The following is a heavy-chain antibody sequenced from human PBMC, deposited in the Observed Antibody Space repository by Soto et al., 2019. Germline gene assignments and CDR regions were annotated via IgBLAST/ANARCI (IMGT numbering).Heavy chain of an antibody. J-gene: IGHJ4*01. D-gene: IGHD3-10*01. CDR3: ARCRGRYGVPTNFDF. Sequence: QVQLQESGPRLVKPSGTLSLACVVSGDSISISTNWWSWVLLSPGKGLEWIAEIYHTGSTNFSPSLKSRVTISMDNFESQVSINLTSVSAADTAVYFCARCRGRYGVPTNFDFWGPGIPVTVSA. V-gene: IGHV4-4*02. CDR2: IYHTGST. CDR1: GDSISISTNW.